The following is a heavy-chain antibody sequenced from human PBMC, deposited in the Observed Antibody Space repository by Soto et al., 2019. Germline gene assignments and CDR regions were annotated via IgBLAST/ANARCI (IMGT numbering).Heavy chain of an antibody. J-gene: IGHJ4*02. CDR1: GGSISFTYYY. CDR2: THYSGST. D-gene: IGHD5-18*01. Sequence: PSETLSLTCTVSGGSISFTYYYWGWIRQPPGKGLEWIGTTHYSGSTYYNSSLKSRVTISVDTSKNQFSLELTSVTAADTAVYYCARAAYSYGSNAFDYWGQGTLVTVSS. CDR3: ARAAYSYGSNAFDY. V-gene: IGHV4-39*01.